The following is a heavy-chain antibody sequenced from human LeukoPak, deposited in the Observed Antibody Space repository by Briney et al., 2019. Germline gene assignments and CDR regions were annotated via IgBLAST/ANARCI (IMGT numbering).Heavy chain of an antibody. Sequence: ASVKVTCKASGYTFTSYGFSWLRQAPGQGLEWMGCISVYNGSADYAQKLQGRVTMTTDTSTSTVYLELRSRGSNDTAVSFCSWGGGSSGFFEYNWYDPWGQGTMVTVSS. CDR2: ISVYNGSA. J-gene: IGHJ5*02. CDR3: SWGGGSSGFFEYNWYDP. CDR1: GYTFTSYG. D-gene: IGHD6-19*01. V-gene: IGHV1-18*01.